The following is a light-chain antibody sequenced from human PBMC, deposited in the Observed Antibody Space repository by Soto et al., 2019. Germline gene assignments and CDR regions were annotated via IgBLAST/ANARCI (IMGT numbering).Light chain of an antibody. J-gene: IGLJ2*01. V-gene: IGLV1-44*01. Sequence: QSVLTQPPSASGSPGQRVTISCSGSSSNIGGNTVNWYQQLPGTAPTLLIYSNNQRPSGVPDRFSGSKSGTSASLAIGGLHSEDDADYYCAAGDGSMNGPVFGGGTKLTVL. CDR3: AAGDGSMNGPV. CDR1: SSNIGGNT. CDR2: SNN.